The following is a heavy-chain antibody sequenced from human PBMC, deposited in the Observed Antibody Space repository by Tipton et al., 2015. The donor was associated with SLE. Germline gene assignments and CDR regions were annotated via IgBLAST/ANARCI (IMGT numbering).Heavy chain of an antibody. Sequence: TLSLTCAVSGGSISSYYWSWIRQPPGKGLEWIGSIYYSGSTYYNPSLKSRVPVSVDTSKNQFPLKLSSVTAADTAVYYCARERWDYYDRSGYYPYFDYWGQGTRVTVSS. CDR1: GGSISSYY. V-gene: IGHV4-59*01. J-gene: IGHJ4*02. CDR2: IYYSGST. CDR3: ARERWDYYDRSGYYPYFDY. D-gene: IGHD3-22*01.